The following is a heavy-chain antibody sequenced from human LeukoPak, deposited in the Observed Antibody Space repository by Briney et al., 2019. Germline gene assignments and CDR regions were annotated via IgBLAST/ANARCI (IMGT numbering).Heavy chain of an antibody. CDR2: ISSSSSYI. CDR3: ARDRPSLYYCMDV. Sequence: GGSLRLSCAASGFTFSSYSMNWVRQAPGKGLEWVSSISSSSSYIYYADSVKGRFTISRDNAKNSLYLQMNSLRAEDTAVYYCARDRPSLYYCMDVWGKGTTVTVSS. CDR1: GFTFSSYS. J-gene: IGHJ6*03. V-gene: IGHV3-21*01.